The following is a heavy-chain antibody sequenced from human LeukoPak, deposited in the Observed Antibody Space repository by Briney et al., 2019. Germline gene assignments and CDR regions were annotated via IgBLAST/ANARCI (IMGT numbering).Heavy chain of an antibody. CDR2: IIPIFGTS. V-gene: IGHV1-69*05. Sequence: SVKVSCKASGGTFSSYAISWVRQAPGQGLEWMGGIIPIFGTSKYAQKVQGRVTMTTDESTSTAYMELSSLRSEDTAVYYCARQGGITVLGVAQPGGAFDIWGQGTMDTVSS. D-gene: IGHD3-3*01. CDR3: ARQGGITVLGVAQPGGAFDI. J-gene: IGHJ3*02. CDR1: GGTFSSYA.